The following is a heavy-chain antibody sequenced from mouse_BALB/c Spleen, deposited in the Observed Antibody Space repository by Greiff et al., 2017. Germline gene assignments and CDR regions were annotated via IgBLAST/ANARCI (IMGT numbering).Heavy chain of an antibody. J-gene: IGHJ2*01. CDR2: ISDGGSYT. Sequence: EVKLMESGGGLVKPGGSLKLSCAASGFTFSDYYMYWVRQTPEKRLEWVATISDGGSYTYYPDSVKGRFTISRDNAKNNLYLQMSSLKSEDTAMYYCARDDGYYGGFDYWGQGTTLTVSS. D-gene: IGHD2-3*01. V-gene: IGHV5-4*02. CDR3: ARDDGYYGGFDY. CDR1: GFTFSDYY.